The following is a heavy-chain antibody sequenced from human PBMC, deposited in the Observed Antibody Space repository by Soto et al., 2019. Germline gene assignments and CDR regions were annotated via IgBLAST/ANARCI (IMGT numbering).Heavy chain of an antibody. CDR3: AKDRGGITTVVTCLDY. Sequence: QVQLVESGGGVVQPGRSLRLSCAASGFTFSSYGMHWVRQAPGKGLEWVAVISYDGSNKYYADSVKGRFTISRDNSKSTMYLQMNSLRAEDTAVYYCAKDRGGITTVVTCLDYWGQGTLVTVSS. CDR2: ISYDGSNK. D-gene: IGHD2-15*01. V-gene: IGHV3-30*18. J-gene: IGHJ4*02. CDR1: GFTFSSYG.